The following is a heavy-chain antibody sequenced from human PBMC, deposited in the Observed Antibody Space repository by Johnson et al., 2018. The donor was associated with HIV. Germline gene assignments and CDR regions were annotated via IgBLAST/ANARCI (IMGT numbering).Heavy chain of an antibody. CDR2: ISYDGSNK. J-gene: IGHJ3*02. CDR3: AKGIVVGVRAFDI. Sequence: VQLVESGGGVVQPGRSLRLSCAASGFTFSSYAMHWVRQAPGKGLEWVAVISYDGSNKYYADSVKGRFTISRDNSKNTLYLQMNSLRAEDTAGYYCAKGIVVGVRAFDIWGQGTMVTVSS. D-gene: IGHD3-22*01. V-gene: IGHV3-30*04. CDR1: GFTFSSYA.